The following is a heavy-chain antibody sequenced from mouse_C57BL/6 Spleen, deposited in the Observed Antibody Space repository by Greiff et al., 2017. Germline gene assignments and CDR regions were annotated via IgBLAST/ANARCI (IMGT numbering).Heavy chain of an antibody. J-gene: IGHJ4*01. D-gene: IGHD2-5*01. Sequence: EVQLQQSGPELVKPGASVKISCKASGYTFTDYYMNWVKQSHGKSLEWIGDINPNNGGTSYNQKFKGKATLTVDKSSSTAYMELRSLTSEDSAVYYCARPPYSKGAMDYWGQGTSVTVSS. CDR1: GYTFTDYY. CDR2: INPNNGGT. V-gene: IGHV1-26*01. CDR3: ARPPYSKGAMDY.